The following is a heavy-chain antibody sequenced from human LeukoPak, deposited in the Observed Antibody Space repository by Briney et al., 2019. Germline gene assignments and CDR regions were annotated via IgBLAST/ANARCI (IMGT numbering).Heavy chain of an antibody. CDR1: GFTYSSYW. D-gene: IGHD4-23*01. J-gene: IGHJ4*02. CDR3: ARGGGKSSRFDY. Sequence: GGTLRLSCAASGFTYSSYWMSWVRQAPGKGLEWVANIKQDGSEKYYVDSVKGRFTISRDNAKNSLDLQMNSLRDEDTAVYYWARGGGKSSRFDYWGQGALVTVSS. CDR2: IKQDGSEK. V-gene: IGHV3-7*01.